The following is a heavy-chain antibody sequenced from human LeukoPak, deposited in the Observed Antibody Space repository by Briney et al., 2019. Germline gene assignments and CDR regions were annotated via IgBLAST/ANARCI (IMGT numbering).Heavy chain of an antibody. J-gene: IGHJ4*02. CDR2: ISGSGGST. Sequence: PGGSLRLSCAASGCTFSSYGMSWVRQAPGKGLEWVSAISGSGGSTYYADSVKGRFTISRDNSKNTLYLQMNSLRAEDTAVYYCAKSGWPRLKFDYWGQGTLVTVSS. V-gene: IGHV3-23*01. CDR3: AKSGWPRLKFDY. CDR1: GCTFSSYG. D-gene: IGHD3-16*01.